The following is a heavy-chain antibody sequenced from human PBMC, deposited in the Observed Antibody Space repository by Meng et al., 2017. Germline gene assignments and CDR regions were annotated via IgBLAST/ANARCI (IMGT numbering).Heavy chain of an antibody. J-gene: IGHJ4*02. CDR2: ISSSSSYI. V-gene: IGHV3-21*01. CDR1: GFTFSSYS. D-gene: IGHD6-19*01. CDR3: ARVLSSSGWSEIDY. Sequence: EERLVDLEGGLVKPRGSLRLSCSASGFTFSSYSMNWVRQAPGKGLEWVSSISSSSSYIYYADSVKGRFNISRDNAKNSLYLQMNSLRAEDTAVYYCARVLSSSGWSEIDYWGQGILVTVSS.